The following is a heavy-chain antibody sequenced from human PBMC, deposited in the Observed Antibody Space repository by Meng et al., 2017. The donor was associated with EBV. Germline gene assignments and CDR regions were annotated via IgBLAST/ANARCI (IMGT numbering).Heavy chain of an antibody. J-gene: IGHJ4*02. V-gene: IGHV1-69*01. CDR3: AGAPDNWNDCPYY. Sequence: QGQLEQSGAGVKKPCSTLNVACNASGGSFSSDASSWVRQAPGQGLELMGGINPIFSTANYAQKFQSRVTITADESTSTAYMQLCSLRSEDTAVYYCAGAPDNWNDCPYYWGQGTLVTVSS. CDR2: INPIFSTA. D-gene: IGHD1-20*01. CDR1: GGSFSSDA.